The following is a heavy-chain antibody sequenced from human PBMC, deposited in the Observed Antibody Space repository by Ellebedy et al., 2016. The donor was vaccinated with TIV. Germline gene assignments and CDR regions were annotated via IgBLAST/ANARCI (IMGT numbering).Heavy chain of an antibody. J-gene: IGHJ5*02. Sequence: PGGSLRLSCAASGFTFSNYSMTWVRQAPGKGLEWVANMKPDETEKYYVDSVKGRFTISRDYANNSLFLQMNSLSAEDTAVYYCARDNSGYTDLWGQGTMVTVSS. CDR2: MKPDETEK. CDR3: ARDNSGYTDL. D-gene: IGHD5-18*01. V-gene: IGHV3-7*01. CDR1: GFTFSNYS.